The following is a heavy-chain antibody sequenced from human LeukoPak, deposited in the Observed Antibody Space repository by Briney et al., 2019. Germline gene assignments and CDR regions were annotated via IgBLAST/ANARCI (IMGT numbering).Heavy chain of an antibody. J-gene: IGHJ4*02. V-gene: IGHV1-2*02. D-gene: IGHD2/OR15-2a*01. Sequence: ASVKVSCKASGYTFTGYYMHWVRQAPGQGLEWMGWINPNSGGTNYAQKFQGRVTMTRDTSISTAYMELSRLRSDDTAVYYCARVLSNQVPGLDYWGQGILVTVSS. CDR1: GYTFTGYY. CDR2: INPNSGGT. CDR3: ARVLSNQVPGLDY.